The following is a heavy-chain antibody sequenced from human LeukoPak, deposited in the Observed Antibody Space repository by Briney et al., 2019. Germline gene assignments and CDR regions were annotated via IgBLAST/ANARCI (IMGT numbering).Heavy chain of an antibody. CDR1: GGTFSSYA. D-gene: IGHD6-6*01. CDR2: IIPIFGTA. V-gene: IGHV1-69*13. Sequence: ASVKVSCKASGGTFSSYAISWVRQAPGQGLEWMGGIIPIFGTANYAQKFQGRVTITADESTSTAYMELSSLRSEDTAVYYCASAWEAARAGVYFDYWGQGTLVTVSS. CDR3: ASAWEAARAGVYFDY. J-gene: IGHJ4*02.